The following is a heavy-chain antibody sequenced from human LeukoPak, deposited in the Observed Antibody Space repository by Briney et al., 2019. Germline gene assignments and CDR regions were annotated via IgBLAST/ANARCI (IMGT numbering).Heavy chain of an antibody. CDR2: IYYSGST. D-gene: IGHD6-6*01. Sequence: PSETLSLTCTVSGGSISSYYWSWIRQPPGKGLEWIGYIYYSGSTNYNPSLKSRVTISVDTSKNQFSLKLSSVTAADTAVYYCAREVGGSELVCAFDIWGQGTMVTVSS. CDR1: GGSISSYY. CDR3: AREVGGSELVCAFDI. V-gene: IGHV4-59*01. J-gene: IGHJ3*02.